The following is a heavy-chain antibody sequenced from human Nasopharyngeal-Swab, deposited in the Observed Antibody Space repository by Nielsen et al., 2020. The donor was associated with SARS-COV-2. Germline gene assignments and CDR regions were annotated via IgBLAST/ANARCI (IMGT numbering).Heavy chain of an antibody. V-gene: IGHV1-18*04. CDR2: VSGYNVNT. J-gene: IGHJ4*02. D-gene: IGHD6-19*01. Sequence: ASVKVSCKASGYTFISYGISWVRQAPGQGLEWMGWVSGYNVNTNYAQKFQGRVTMTTDTSTSTAYMELRSLTSEDTAVYYCARSPYSSGWYYFDYWGQGTLVTVSS. CDR1: GYTFISYG. CDR3: ARSPYSSGWYYFDY.